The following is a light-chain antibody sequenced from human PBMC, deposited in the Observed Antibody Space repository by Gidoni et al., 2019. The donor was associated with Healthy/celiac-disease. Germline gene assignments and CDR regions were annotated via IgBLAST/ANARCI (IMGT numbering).Light chain of an antibody. J-gene: IGKJ3*01. Sequence: EMGLTQSPGTLSLSPGERATISCRASQSVSSSYLAWYQQKPGQAPRLLIYGASSRATGIPDRFSGSGSGTDFTLTISRLEPEDFAVYYCQQYGSSPLFTFGPGTKVDIK. V-gene: IGKV3-20*01. CDR1: QSVSSSY. CDR3: QQYGSSPLFT. CDR2: GAS.